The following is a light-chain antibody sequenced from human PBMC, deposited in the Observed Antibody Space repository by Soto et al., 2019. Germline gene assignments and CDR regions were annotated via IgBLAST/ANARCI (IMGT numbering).Light chain of an antibody. CDR3: MQATYWPWT. CDR1: QSLVHSDGNTS. CDR2: KVS. J-gene: IGKJ1*01. Sequence: DVVLTQSPLSVPVTLGQPASIXXRSXQSLVHSDGNTSLSWFQQRPGQSPRXXIYKVSNWDSGVPDRFSGSGSGTDFTLKISRVEAEDVGFYYCMQATYWPWTFGQGTKVDIK. V-gene: IGKV2-30*02.